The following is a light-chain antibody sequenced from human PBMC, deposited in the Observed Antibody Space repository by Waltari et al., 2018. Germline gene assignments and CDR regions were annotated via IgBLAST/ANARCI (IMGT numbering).Light chain of an antibody. CDR2: AAS. V-gene: IGKV1-9*01. CDR1: RDTRSY. J-gene: IGKJ4*01. CDR3: QQPPGT. Sequence: DIQLTQSPSFLSASVGDRVTFTCRASRDTRSYLAWYQQKSGKAPKLLIFAASTLQSEVPSRFSGSGSGTEFTLTISNLQPEDVATYYCQQPPGTFGGGTKVEIK.